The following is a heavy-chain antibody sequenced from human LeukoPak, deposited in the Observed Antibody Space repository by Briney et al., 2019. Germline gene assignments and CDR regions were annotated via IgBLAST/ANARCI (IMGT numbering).Heavy chain of an antibody. J-gene: IGHJ4*02. Sequence: GGSLRLSXAASGFIFSNYAMTWIRQAPGKGLEWVSEISGSGESTYYGDSVKGRFTISRDNSKNTLYLQMNSLRAGDTAIYYCAREHWDFDYWGQGTLVTVSS. CDR1: GFIFSNYA. D-gene: IGHD7-27*01. CDR2: ISGSGEST. CDR3: AREHWDFDY. V-gene: IGHV3-23*01.